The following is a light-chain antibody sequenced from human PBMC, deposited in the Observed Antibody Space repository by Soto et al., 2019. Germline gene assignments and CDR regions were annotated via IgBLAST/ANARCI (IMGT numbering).Light chain of an antibody. CDR2: DVS. V-gene: IGLV2-14*01. J-gene: IGLJ1*01. Sequence: APTPPPPLSGAPGQAVALSSTGTSSDIGGYNYVSWYQQHPGKAPKLMIYDVSNRPSGVSNRFSGSKSGNTASLTISGLQAEDEADYYCSSYTSSSTLNVFGTGTKVTVL. CDR1: SSDIGGYNY. CDR3: SSYTSSSTLNV.